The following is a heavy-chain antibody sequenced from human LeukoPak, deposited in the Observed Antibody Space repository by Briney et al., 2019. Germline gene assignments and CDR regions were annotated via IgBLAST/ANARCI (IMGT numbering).Heavy chain of an antibody. J-gene: IGHJ4*02. CDR1: GYTFTCYY. CDR3: ARDSGRYVPIY. V-gene: IGHV1-2*02. Sequence: ASAKVSCKASGYTFTCYYMHWVRQAPGQGLEWMGWINPNSGGTNYAQKFQGRVTMTRDTSISTAYMELSRLRSDDTAVYYCARDSGRYVPIYWGQGTLVTVSS. CDR2: INPNSGGT. D-gene: IGHD3-10*01.